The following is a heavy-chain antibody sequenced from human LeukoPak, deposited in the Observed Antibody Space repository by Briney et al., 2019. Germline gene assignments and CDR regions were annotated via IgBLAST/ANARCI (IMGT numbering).Heavy chain of an antibody. CDR3: TYGGNFEWRYWFDP. CDR2: IYYSGST. D-gene: IGHD4-23*01. J-gene: IGHJ5*02. Sequence: PSETLSLTCTVSGGSISSSSYYWGWIRQPPGKGLEWIGSIYYSGSTYYNPSLKSRVTISVDTSKNQFTLKLSSVTAADTAVYYCTYGGNFEWRYWFDPWGQGTLVTVSS. CDR1: GGSISSSSYY. V-gene: IGHV4-39*01.